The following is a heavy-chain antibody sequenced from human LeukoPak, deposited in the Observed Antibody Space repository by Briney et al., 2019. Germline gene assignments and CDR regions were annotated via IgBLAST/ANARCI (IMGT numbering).Heavy chain of an antibody. Sequence: GGSLRLSLAASGFTFSSYGMHWVRQAQGKGLEWVAVISYDGSNKYYADSVKGRFTISRDNSKNTLYLQMNSLRAEDTAVYYCAKDLTGIFDYWGQGTLVTVSS. J-gene: IGHJ4*02. D-gene: IGHD7-27*01. CDR2: ISYDGSNK. CDR3: AKDLTGIFDY. V-gene: IGHV3-30*18. CDR1: GFTFSSYG.